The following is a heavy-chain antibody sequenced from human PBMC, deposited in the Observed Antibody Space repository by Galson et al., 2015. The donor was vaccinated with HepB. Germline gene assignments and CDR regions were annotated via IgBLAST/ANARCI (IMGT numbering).Heavy chain of an antibody. CDR1: GVSISSGYW. V-gene: IGHV4-4*02. Sequence: LSLTCAVSGVSISSGYWWSWVRQTPGKGLDWIGEIHHSGSTNYNPSLKSRVIISVDTSKNRFSLDLTSVTAADTAVYYCARNGHYSSDYWGRGTLVTVSS. J-gene: IGHJ4*02. CDR2: IHHSGST. D-gene: IGHD3-22*01. CDR3: ARNGHYSSDY.